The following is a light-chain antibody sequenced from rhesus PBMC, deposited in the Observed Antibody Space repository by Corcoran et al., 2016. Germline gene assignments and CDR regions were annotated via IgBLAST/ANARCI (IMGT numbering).Light chain of an antibody. CDR1: QGIASW. CDR3: LQYDSSPFT. CDR2: KAS. V-gene: IGKV1-22*01. J-gene: IGKJ3*01. Sequence: DIQMTQSPSSLSASVGDTVIITCQASQGIASWLAWYQQRPGKAPKLLIYKASSLQSGVQSRFSGSESGTDFILSIRNLQPEDFAIYYCLQYDSSPFTFGPGTKLDIK.